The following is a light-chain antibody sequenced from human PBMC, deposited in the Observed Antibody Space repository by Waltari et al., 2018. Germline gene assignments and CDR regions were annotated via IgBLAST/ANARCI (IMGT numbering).Light chain of an antibody. Sequence: QTNPGQAPQIIIYEINMPPFGISIRFSGSKTGNTASLTISGLQAEDEDDYYCCSYVTGGTLVFGGGTKLTVL. J-gene: IGLJ2*01. CDR3: CSYVTGGTLV. V-gene: IGLV2-23*02. CDR2: EIN.